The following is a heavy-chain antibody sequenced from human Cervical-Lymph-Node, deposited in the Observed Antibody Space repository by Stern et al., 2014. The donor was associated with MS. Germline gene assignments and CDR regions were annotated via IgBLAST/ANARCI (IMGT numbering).Heavy chain of an antibody. CDR2: IRGSGGST. V-gene: IGHV3-23*04. CDR3: AKSTVTSLSDY. CDR1: GFTFSSYA. D-gene: IGHD4-17*01. Sequence: VQLVESGGGLVKPGGSLRLSCAASGFTFSSYAMSWVRQAPGKGLEWVAAIRGSGGSTYYADSVKGRFTISRDNSTSTLYLQMNSLRAEDTAVYYCAKSTVTSLSDYWGQGTRVTVSS. J-gene: IGHJ4*02.